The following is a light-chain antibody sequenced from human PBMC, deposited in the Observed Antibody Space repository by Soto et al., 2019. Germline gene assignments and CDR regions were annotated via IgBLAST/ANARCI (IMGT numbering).Light chain of an antibody. CDR1: QSVTTY. Sequence: EIVLTQSPTTLSLSPGARANISCRASQSVTTYLAWYQQKPGQAPRLLIYDASDRATGIPARFSGSGSGTDFTLTISSLEPEDFAVYYCQQRSNWPPSITFGQGTRLEIK. V-gene: IGKV3-11*01. CDR3: QQRSNWPPSIT. CDR2: DAS. J-gene: IGKJ5*01.